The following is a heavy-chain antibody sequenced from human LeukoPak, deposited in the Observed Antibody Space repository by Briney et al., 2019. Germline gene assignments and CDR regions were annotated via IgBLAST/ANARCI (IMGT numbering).Heavy chain of an antibody. CDR3: ATSRITMVRGVSGAFDI. CDR1: GYTFTDYY. Sequence: ASVKVSCKVSGYTFTDYYMHWVQHAPGKGLEWMGLVDPEEGETIYAEKFEGRVTKTADTSTDTAYMELSSLRSEATAVYYCATSRITMVRGVSGAFDIWGQGTMVTVSS. D-gene: IGHD3-10*01. V-gene: IGHV1-69-2*01. CDR2: VDPEEGET. J-gene: IGHJ3*02.